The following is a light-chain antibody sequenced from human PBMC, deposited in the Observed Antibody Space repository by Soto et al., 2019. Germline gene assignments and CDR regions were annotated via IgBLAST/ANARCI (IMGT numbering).Light chain of an antibody. J-gene: IGLJ1*01. CDR1: SSDIGGYNY. CDR3: SSYTGSRTPYV. Sequence: QSVLTQPASVSGSPGQSITISCTGTSSDIGGYNYVSWYQRHPGKAPKLIIYEVSNRPSGVSNRFSASKSDNTASLTISGLQAEDEADYYCSSYTGSRTPYVFGTGTKVTVL. V-gene: IGLV2-14*01. CDR2: EVS.